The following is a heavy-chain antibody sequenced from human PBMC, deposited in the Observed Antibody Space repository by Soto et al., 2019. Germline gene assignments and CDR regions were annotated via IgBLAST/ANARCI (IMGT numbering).Heavy chain of an antibody. CDR2: IYHSGST. V-gene: IGHV4-4*02. J-gene: IGHJ4*02. CDR3: QGGTDY. CDR1: GGSISSSNW. Sequence: QVQLQESGPGLVKPSGTLSLTCAVSGGSISSSNWWSWVRQPPGKGLEWIGDIYHSGSTNYNPSLTSRVTISVDKSKNHFSLKLSSLAAADTAGYSCQGGTDYWGQGTLATVSS.